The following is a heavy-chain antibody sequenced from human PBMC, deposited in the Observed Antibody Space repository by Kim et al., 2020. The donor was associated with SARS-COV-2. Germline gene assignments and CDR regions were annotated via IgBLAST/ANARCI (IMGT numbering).Heavy chain of an antibody. Sequence: GGSLRLSCSASGFTFSSYAMHWVRQAPGKGLEYVSAISSNGGSTDYADSVKGRFTISRDNSKNTLYLQMSSLRAEDTAVYYCVKGWQYTYYGDYHGYWGQGTLVTVSS. CDR1: GFTFSSYA. CDR2: ISSNGGST. V-gene: IGHV3-64D*09. D-gene: IGHD4-17*01. J-gene: IGHJ4*02. CDR3: VKGWQYTYYGDYHGY.